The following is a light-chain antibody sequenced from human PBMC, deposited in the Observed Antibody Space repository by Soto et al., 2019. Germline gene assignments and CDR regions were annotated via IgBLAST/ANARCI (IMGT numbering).Light chain of an antibody. CDR1: QSVSSSY. J-gene: IGKJ1*01. CDR2: GAS. CDR3: QQYGSSPT. V-gene: IGKV3-20*01. Sequence: ENVLTQSPGTLSLSPGKRATLSCRASQSVSSSYLDWYQQKPGQAARLLIYGASSRATGIPDRFSGSGSGTDFTLTISRLEPEDFAVHYCQQYGSSPTFGQGTKVEIK.